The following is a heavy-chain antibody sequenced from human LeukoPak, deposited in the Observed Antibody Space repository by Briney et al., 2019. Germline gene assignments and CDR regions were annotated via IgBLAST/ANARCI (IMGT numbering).Heavy chain of an antibody. J-gene: IGHJ4*02. V-gene: IGHV4-39*01. D-gene: IGHD3-22*01. Sequence: ASETLSLTCTVSGGSISSSSYYWGWIRQPPGKGLEWIGSIYYSGSTYYNPSLKSRVTISVDTSKNQFSLKLSSVTAADTAVYYCARVSTMIVGDFDYWGQGTLVTVSS. CDR1: GGSISSSSYY. CDR2: IYYSGST. CDR3: ARVSTMIVGDFDY.